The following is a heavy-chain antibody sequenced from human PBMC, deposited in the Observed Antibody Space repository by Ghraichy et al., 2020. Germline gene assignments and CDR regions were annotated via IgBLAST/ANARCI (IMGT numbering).Heavy chain of an antibody. CDR3: ARDAELRWFDP. CDR1: GGSISTYY. D-gene: IGHD3-10*01. Sequence: SRTLSLTCTVSGGSISTYYWSWIRQPAGKGLEWIGHIYTSGSTNYNPSLKSRATMSVDTSKNQFSLKLTSVTAADTAVYYCARDAELRWFDPWGQGTLVTVSS. CDR2: IYTSGST. V-gene: IGHV4-4*07. J-gene: IGHJ5*02.